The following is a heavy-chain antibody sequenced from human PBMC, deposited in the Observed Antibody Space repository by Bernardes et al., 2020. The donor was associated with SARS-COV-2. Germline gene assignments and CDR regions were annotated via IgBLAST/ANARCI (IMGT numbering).Heavy chain of an antibody. CDR1: GYSFTSYG. Sequence: ASVKVSCKVSGYSFTSYGLIWVRQAPGQGLEWMAWISAFNGNTNYAQKVQDRVTLTADTSTSTVYMELRSLRSDDTAVYYCARAFENYYDRSGNYYSDAFDIWGQGTMVTVSP. J-gene: IGHJ3*02. D-gene: IGHD3-22*01. CDR3: ARAFENYYDRSGNYYSDAFDI. V-gene: IGHV1-18*01. CDR2: ISAFNGNT.